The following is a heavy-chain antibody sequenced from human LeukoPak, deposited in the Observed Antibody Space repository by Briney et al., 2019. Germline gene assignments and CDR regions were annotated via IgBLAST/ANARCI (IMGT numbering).Heavy chain of an antibody. CDR2: VNPNSGNT. CDR1: GYTFTSYD. D-gene: IGHD2-2*01. V-gene: IGHV1-8*01. Sequence: ASVKVSCKASGYTFTSYDINWVRQATGQGLEWMGWVNPNSGNTGYAQKFQGRVTMTRNTSISTAYMELSSLRSGDTAVYYCAREPRYCSSTSCRSGVDYWGQGTLVTVSS. CDR3: AREPRYCSSTSCRSGVDY. J-gene: IGHJ4*02.